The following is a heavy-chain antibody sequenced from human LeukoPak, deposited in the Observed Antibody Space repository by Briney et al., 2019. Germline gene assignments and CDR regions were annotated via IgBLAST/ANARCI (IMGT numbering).Heavy chain of an antibody. J-gene: IGHJ4*02. CDR1: GVSFSGYY. D-gene: IGHD2-2*01. V-gene: IGHV4-34*01. Sequence: SETLSLTCAVYGVSFSGYYWSWLRQPPGKGLEWIGEINHSGSTNYNPSLKSRVTISVDTSKNQFSLKLSSVTAADTAVYYCARVAVVPAAPTFDYWGQGTLVTVSS. CDR3: ARVAVVPAAPTFDY. CDR2: INHSGST.